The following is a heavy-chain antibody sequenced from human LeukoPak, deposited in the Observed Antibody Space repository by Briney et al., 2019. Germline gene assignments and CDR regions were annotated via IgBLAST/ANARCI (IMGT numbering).Heavy chain of an antibody. D-gene: IGHD3-10*01. CDR1: GGSVSSGSYY. V-gene: IGHV4-61*01. Sequence: SETLSLTCTVSGGSVSSGSYYWSWIRQPPGKGLEWIGYIYYSGSTNYNPSLKSRVTISVDTSKNQFSLKLSSVTAADTAVYYCARDNSTYYYGSGSYPAVIDYWGQGTLVTVSS. CDR2: IYYSGST. CDR3: ARDNSTYYYGSGSYPAVIDY. J-gene: IGHJ4*02.